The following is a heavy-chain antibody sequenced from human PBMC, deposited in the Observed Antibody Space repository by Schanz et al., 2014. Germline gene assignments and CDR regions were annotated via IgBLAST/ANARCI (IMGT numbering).Heavy chain of an antibody. CDR2: ISAYTNNT. CDR1: GGTFSTYP. CDR3: ARDRRRYCSTASCLHDNWFDP. J-gene: IGHJ5*02. V-gene: IGHV1-18*04. D-gene: IGHD2-2*01. Sequence: VQLEQSGAEVKKPGSSVKVSCKASGGTFSTYPINWVRQAPGQGLEWMGWISAYTNNTNYAQKVQGRVTMTTDTSTGTAYMELRSLRSDDTAVYYCARDRRRYCSTASCLHDNWFDPWGQGTLVIVSS.